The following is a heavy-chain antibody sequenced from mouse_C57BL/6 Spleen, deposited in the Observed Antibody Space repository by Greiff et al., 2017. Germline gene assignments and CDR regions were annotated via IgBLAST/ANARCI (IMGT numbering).Heavy chain of an antibody. Sequence: EVHLVESGGDLVKPGGSLKLSCAASGFTFSSYGMSWVRQTPDKRLEWVATISSGGSYTYYPDSVKGRFTISRDNAKNTLYLQMSSLKSEDTAMYYCARRGLGLDFDYWGQGTTLTVSS. J-gene: IGHJ2*01. D-gene: IGHD4-1*01. V-gene: IGHV5-6*01. CDR3: ARRGLGLDFDY. CDR1: GFTFSSYG. CDR2: ISSGGSYT.